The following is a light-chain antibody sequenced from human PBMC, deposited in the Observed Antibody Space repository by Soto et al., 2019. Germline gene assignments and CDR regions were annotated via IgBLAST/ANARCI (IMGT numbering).Light chain of an antibody. V-gene: IGKV3-20*01. CDR2: GAS. CDR1: QTVSNTY. J-gene: IGKJ4*01. Sequence: EIVLTQFPGALSLSPGERVTLSCRASQTVSNTYLAWYQQKSGQAPKFLIYGASNRATGIPDRCSGSGSGTDFTLTISRLEPEDFAVYYCQQYGALPPTFGGGTKVEIK. CDR3: QQYGALPPT.